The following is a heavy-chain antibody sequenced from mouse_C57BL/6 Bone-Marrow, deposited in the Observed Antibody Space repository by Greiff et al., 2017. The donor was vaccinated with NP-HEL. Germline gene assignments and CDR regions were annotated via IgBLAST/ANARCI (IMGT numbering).Heavy chain of an antibody. CDR2: ISYSGST. D-gene: IGHD2-3*01. CDR3: ARAGYSNYFDY. V-gene: IGHV3-1*01. CDR1: GYSITSGYD. Sequence: EVQRVESGPGMVKPSQSLSLTCTVTGYSITSGYDWHWIRHFPGNKLEWMGYISYSGSTNYNPSLKSRISITHDTSKNHFFLKLNSVTTEDTATDYCARAGYSNYFDYWGQGTTLTVSS. J-gene: IGHJ2*01.